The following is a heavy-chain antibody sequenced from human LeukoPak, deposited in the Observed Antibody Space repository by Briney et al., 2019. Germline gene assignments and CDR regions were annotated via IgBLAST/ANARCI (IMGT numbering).Heavy chain of an antibody. CDR3: AKDLIPHIVVVPAATGSFDI. CDR1: VFTFDNYA. D-gene: IGHD2-2*01. Sequence: GGSLRLSCAPSVFTFDNYAMHWVRQAPGRGLEWVSGISWNSGSIGYADSVKDRFTSSRHNPKNSLSLQMHSLRAEDMALYYCAKDLIPHIVVVPAATGSFDIWRKGKILSVFS. V-gene: IGHV3-9*03. J-gene: IGHJ3*02. CDR2: ISWNSGSI.